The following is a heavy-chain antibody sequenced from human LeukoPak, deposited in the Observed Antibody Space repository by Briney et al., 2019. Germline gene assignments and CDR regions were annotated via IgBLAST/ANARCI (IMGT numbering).Heavy chain of an antibody. J-gene: IGHJ3*02. Sequence: PGGSLRLSCAASGFTFSSYSMNWVRQAPGKGLEWVSYISSSSSTIYYADSVKGRFTISRDNAKNSLYLQMNSLRAEDTAVYYCASTPHIIAAAVRNAFDIWGQGTMVTVSS. D-gene: IGHD6-13*01. CDR3: ASTPHIIAAAVRNAFDI. CDR1: GFTFSSYS. CDR2: ISSSSSTI. V-gene: IGHV3-48*04.